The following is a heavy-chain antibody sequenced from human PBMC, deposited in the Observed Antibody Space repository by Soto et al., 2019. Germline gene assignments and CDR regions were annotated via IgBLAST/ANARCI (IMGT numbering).Heavy chain of an antibody. CDR3: ANEAAADLYYYYYMDV. J-gene: IGHJ6*03. D-gene: IGHD6-13*01. CDR1: GFTFSSCG. V-gene: IGHV3-30*18. Sequence: GGSLRLSCAASGFTFSSCGMHWVRQAPGKGLEWVAVISYDGSNKYYADSVKGRFTISRDNSKNTLYLQMNSLRAEDTAVYYCANEAAADLYYYYYMDVWGKGTTVTVSS. CDR2: ISYDGSNK.